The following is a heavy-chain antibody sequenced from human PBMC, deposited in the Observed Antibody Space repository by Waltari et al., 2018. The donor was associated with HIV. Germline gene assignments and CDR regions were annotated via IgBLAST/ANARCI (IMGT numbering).Heavy chain of an antibody. CDR3: ARDPWDIAADLYYYYGMDV. D-gene: IGHD6-13*01. J-gene: IGHJ6*02. CDR2: IWYDGGNK. V-gene: IGHV3-33*01. Sequence: QEQLVESGGGVVQPGRSLRLSCAASGITFSSYGMPWVRQAPGKGLEWVAVIWYDGGNKYYADSVKGRFTISRDNSKNTLYLQMNSLRAEDTAVYYCARDPWDIAADLYYYYGMDVWGQGTTVTVSS. CDR1: GITFSSYG.